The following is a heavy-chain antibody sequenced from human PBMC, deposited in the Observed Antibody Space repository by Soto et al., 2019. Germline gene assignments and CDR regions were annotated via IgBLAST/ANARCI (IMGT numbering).Heavy chain of an antibody. Sequence: ETLSLTCTVSGGSISSYYWSWIRQPAGKELEWVGRMYNTGSTNYNPSLKSRVTMSVDTSKRQISLKLSSVTAADTAVYYCARELPNFRVNWFDPWGQGTLVTVSS. CDR3: ARELPNFRVNWFDP. CDR1: GGSISSYY. V-gene: IGHV4-4*07. D-gene: IGHD7-27*01. CDR2: MYNTGST. J-gene: IGHJ5*02.